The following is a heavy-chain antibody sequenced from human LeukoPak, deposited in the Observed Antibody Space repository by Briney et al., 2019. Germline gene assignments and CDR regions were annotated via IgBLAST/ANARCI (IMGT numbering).Heavy chain of an antibody. CDR1: GFTYSHNG. V-gene: IGHV3-30*02. CDR3: AKDPSGSYYPKYFDY. Sequence: GGSLRLSCVASGFTYSHNGMHWVRQAPGKGLEWVAFIRYDGSNKYYADSVKGRFTISRDNSKNTLYLQMNSLRAEDTAVYYCAKDPSGSYYPKYFDYWGQGTLVTVSS. D-gene: IGHD1-26*01. CDR2: IRYDGSNK. J-gene: IGHJ4*02.